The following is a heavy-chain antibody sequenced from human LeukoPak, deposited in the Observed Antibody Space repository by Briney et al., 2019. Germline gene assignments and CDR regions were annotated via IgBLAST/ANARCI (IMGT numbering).Heavy chain of an antibody. CDR2: ISPNNGGT. V-gene: IGHV1-2*02. J-gene: IGHJ4*02. CDR1: GYTFTGYY. Sequence: EASVKVSCKASGYTFTGYYIHWVRQAPGQGLEWMGWISPNNGGTNYAQKFEGRVIMTRDTSIRKVYMELNGLRFDDTAVYYCARDSRSYLDYWGQGTLVAVSS. CDR3: ARDSRSYLDY. D-gene: IGHD6-6*01.